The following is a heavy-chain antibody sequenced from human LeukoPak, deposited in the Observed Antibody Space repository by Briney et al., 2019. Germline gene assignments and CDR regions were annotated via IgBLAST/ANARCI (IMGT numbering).Heavy chain of an antibody. CDR3: ATEASGLNWFDP. V-gene: IGHV1-2*02. CDR1: GYTFIDYY. CDR2: INPNSGGT. Sequence: GASVKVSCKASGYTFIDYYIHWVRQAPGQGLEWMGWINPNSGGTNYAQNFQGRVTMTRDTSITTTYMELSRLTPDDSAVYFCATEASGLNWFDPWGQGTLVIVSS. D-gene: IGHD3-3*01. J-gene: IGHJ5*02.